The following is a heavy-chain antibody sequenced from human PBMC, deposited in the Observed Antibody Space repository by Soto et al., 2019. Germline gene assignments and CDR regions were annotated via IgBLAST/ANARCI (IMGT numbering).Heavy chain of an antibody. CDR2: VYYSGST. CDR1: GDSISSGGYS. CDR3: ARDRRGSATTVTFDY. J-gene: IGHJ4*02. V-gene: IGHV4-31*02. D-gene: IGHD1-7*01. Sequence: QVQLQESGPGLVQPSQTLSLTCTVSGDSISSGGYSWSWIRQHPGKGLGWIGCVYYSGSTYYNPSLKSRITISVDTSKNQFSLKLTSVTAADTAMYYCARDRRGSATTVTFDYWGQGTLVTVSS.